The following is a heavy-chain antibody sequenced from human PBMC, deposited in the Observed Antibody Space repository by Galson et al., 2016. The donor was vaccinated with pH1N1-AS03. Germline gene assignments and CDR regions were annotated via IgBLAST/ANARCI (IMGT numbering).Heavy chain of an antibody. Sequence: QSGAEVKQPGESLKISCKASGYLFTNYWIAWVRQMPGKGLEWMGIIYPSDSDARYSPSFQGQVTFSADKSTSTAHLHLTTLKAAGSAIYYCARHASPTILSYHFDSWGRGTLVTVSS. CDR3: ARHASPTILSYHFDS. J-gene: IGHJ4*02. V-gene: IGHV5-51*01. CDR2: IYPSDSDA. D-gene: IGHD1-26*01. CDR1: GYLFTNYW.